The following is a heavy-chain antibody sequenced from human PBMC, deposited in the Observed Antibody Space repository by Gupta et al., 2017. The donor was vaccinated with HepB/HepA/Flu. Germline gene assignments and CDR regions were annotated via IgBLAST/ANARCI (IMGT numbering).Heavy chain of an antibody. CDR1: GGSISSSSYY. D-gene: IGHD6-19*01. CDR2: IYYSGST. J-gene: IGHJ4*02. Sequence: QLQLQESGPGLVKPSETLSLTCTVSGGSISSSSYYWGWIRQPPGKGLEWIGSIYYSGSTYYNPSLKSRVTISVDTSKNQFSLKLSSVTAADTAVYYCARYLAVAGPFFDYWGQGTLVTVSS. CDR3: ARYLAVAGPFFDY. V-gene: IGHV4-39*01.